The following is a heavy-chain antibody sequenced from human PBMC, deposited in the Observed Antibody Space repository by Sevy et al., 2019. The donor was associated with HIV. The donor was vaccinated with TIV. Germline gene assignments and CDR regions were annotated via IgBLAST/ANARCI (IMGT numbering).Heavy chain of an antibody. CDR1: GFTFSSYE. CDR2: ISNSGTAI. Sequence: GGSLRLSCAASGFTFSSYEMNWVRQAPGKGLEWVSYISNSGTAIYYSDSVKGRFTISRDNARNSLFLQMNSLRAEDTAVDYCARDLPPSATTVAHFDCWGQGTLVTVSS. D-gene: IGHD4-17*01. CDR3: ARDLPPSATTVAHFDC. J-gene: IGHJ4*02. V-gene: IGHV3-48*03.